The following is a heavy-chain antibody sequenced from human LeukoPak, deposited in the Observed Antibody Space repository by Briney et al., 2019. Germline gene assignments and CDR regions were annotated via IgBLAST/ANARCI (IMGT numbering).Heavy chain of an antibody. CDR2: MNPNNGNT. CDR1: GYTFTGYY. Sequence: ASVKVSCKASGYTFTGYYMHWVRQATGQGLEWMGWMNPNNGNTDYAQKFQGRVTLTRNTAISTAYMELSSLRSEDTAVYYCARGYSSGWYGVDPWGQGTLVIVSS. CDR3: ARGYSSGWYGVDP. V-gene: IGHV1-8*02. J-gene: IGHJ5*02. D-gene: IGHD6-19*01.